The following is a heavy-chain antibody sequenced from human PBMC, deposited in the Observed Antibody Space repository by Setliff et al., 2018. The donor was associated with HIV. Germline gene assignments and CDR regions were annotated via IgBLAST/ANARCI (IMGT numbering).Heavy chain of an antibody. CDR3: ARDGGYDYDILTGYYRNYYMDV. D-gene: IGHD3-9*01. CDR2: ISSSGTHI. V-gene: IGHV3-21*06. Sequence: GGSLRLSCAASGFTFSSNSLNWVRQAPGKGLEWVSSISSSGTHINYADSVKGRFTIFRDNAKNSLYLQMNSLRDEDTAVYYCARDGGYDYDILTGYYRNYYMDVWGKGTTVTVSS. CDR1: GFTFSSNS. J-gene: IGHJ6*03.